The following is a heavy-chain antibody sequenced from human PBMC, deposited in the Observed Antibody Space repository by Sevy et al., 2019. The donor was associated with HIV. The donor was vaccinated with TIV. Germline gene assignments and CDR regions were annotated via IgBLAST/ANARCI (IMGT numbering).Heavy chain of an antibody. CDR3: ARDLREMYYYDSSGYYYYYYGMDV. Sequence: GGSLRLSCAASGFTFSSYSMNWVRQAPGKGLEWVSYISSSSSSIYYADSVKGRFTISRDNAKNSLYLQMNSLRDEDTAVYYCARDLREMYYYDSSGYYYYYYGMDVWGQGTTVTVSS. D-gene: IGHD3-22*01. J-gene: IGHJ6*02. V-gene: IGHV3-48*02. CDR2: ISSSSSSI. CDR1: GFTFSSYS.